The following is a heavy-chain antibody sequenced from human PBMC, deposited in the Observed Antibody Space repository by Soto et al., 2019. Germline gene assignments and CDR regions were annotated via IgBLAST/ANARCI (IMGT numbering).Heavy chain of an antibody. V-gene: IGHV3-23*01. Sequence: GGSLRLSCEASGVTFSSNAMTWVRQAPGKGLEWVSAISDSGGSTYYADSVAGRFTISRDNSRHTLYLQMNSLRAEDTAIYYCAKALGRDFSDFDSWGQGTQVTVSS. CDR1: GVTFSSNA. J-gene: IGHJ4*02. CDR3: AKALGRDFSDFDS. CDR2: ISDSGGST. D-gene: IGHD3-10*01.